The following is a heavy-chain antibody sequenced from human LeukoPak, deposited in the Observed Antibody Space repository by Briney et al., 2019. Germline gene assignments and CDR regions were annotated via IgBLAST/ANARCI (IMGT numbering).Heavy chain of an antibody. J-gene: IGHJ4*02. Sequence: GGSLTLSCAASGFTFSNYWMSWVRQAPGKGPEWVANMKQDGSEKFYMDSVKGRFTISRDNANNSLYLQMNNLSAEDTAVYYCARDSSDGGTSSYRQSDYWGQGTLVTVSS. CDR3: ARDSSDGGTSSYRQSDY. CDR2: MKQDGSEK. CDR1: GFTFSNYW. D-gene: IGHD3-16*02. V-gene: IGHV3-7*01.